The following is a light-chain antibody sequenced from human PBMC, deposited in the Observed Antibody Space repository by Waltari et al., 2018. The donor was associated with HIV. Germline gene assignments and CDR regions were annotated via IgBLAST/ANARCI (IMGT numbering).Light chain of an antibody. V-gene: IGLV2-14*01. CDR3: SSYTSSSTLYVV. CDR1: SSDVGGYNY. J-gene: IGLJ2*01. CDR2: DVS. Sequence: QSALTQPASVSGSPGQSITISCTGTSSDVGGYNYVSWYQQHPGKAPKLMIYDVSYRPSGVSNRFSGPKSGNTASLTISGLQAEDEADYYCSSYTSSSTLYVVFGGGTKLTVL.